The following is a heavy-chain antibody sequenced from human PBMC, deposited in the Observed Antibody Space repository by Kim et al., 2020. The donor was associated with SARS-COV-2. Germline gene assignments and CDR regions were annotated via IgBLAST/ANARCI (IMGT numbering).Heavy chain of an antibody. V-gene: IGHV6-1*01. Sequence: SQTLSLTCAISGDSVSSNSAAWNWIRQSPSRGLEWLGRTYYRSKWYNDYAVWVKSRITINPDTSKNQFSLQLNSVTPEDTAVYYCAREWVQENRIFGVVGNYYYGMDCGRQGPTVTVSS. J-gene: IGHJ6*02. D-gene: IGHD3-3*01. CDR2: TYYRSKWYN. CDR1: GDSVSSNSAA. CDR3: AREWVQENRIFGVVGNYYYGMDC.